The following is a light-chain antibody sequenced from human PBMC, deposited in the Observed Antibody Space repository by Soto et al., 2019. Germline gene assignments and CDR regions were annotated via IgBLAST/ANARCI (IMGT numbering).Light chain of an antibody. CDR3: LLSYSATRV. CDR1: TGAVTSGHY. V-gene: IGLV7-46*01. Sequence: QAVVTQEPSLTVSPGGTVTLTCGSSTGAVTSGHYPFWFQQKPGQAPRTLIYDTSNKHSWTPARFSGSLLGGKAALTLSGAQPEDEADYYWLLSYSATRVFGGGTKLTVL. CDR2: DTS. J-gene: IGLJ3*02.